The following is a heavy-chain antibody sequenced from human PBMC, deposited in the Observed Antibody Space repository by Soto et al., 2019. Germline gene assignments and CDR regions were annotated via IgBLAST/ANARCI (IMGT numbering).Heavy chain of an antibody. D-gene: IGHD6-19*01. CDR1: GGTFSSYT. CDR3: ARDHGYSSGWEY. CDR2: IIPILGIA. J-gene: IGHJ4*02. Sequence: GASVKVSCKASGGTFSSYTISWVRQAPGQGLEWMGRIIPILGIANYAQKFQGRVTITADKSTSTAYMELSSLRSEDTAVYHCARDHGYSSGWEYWGQGTLVTVSS. V-gene: IGHV1-69*04.